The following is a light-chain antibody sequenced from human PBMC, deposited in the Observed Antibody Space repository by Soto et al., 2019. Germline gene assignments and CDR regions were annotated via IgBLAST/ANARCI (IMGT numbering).Light chain of an antibody. CDR3: HQYGISPPRT. Sequence: EIVLTQSPGTLSLSPGERATLSCRASQSVSSSYLAWYQQKPGQAPRLLIYGTYSRATGIPDTFSGSGSGTDFTLTITRLEPEDFAVYYCHQYGISPPRTFGQGTKVDIK. CDR2: GTY. CDR1: QSVSSSY. V-gene: IGKV3-20*01. J-gene: IGKJ1*01.